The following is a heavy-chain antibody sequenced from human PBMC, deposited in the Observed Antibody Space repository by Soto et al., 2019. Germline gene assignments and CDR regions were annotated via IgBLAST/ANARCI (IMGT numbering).Heavy chain of an antibody. CDR2: ISAYNGNT. J-gene: IGHJ4*02. CDR3: ARGYCSSTSCYDYNDYVSGADY. V-gene: IGHV1-18*04. CDR1: GYTFTSYG. D-gene: IGHD2-2*01. Sequence: QAQLLQSGAEVKKPGASVKVSCKASGYTFTSYGVTWVRQAPGQGLEWMGWISAYNGNTNYAQKFQGRVTMTTDTSTTIAYMELRSRRSDDTAIYYCARGYCSSTSCYDYNDYVSGADYWGQGTLVTVSS.